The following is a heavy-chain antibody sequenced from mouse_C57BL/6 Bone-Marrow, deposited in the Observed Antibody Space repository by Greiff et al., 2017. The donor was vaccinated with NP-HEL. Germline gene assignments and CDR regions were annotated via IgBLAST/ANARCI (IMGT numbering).Heavy chain of an antibody. J-gene: IGHJ1*03. CDR1: GYTFTSYW. CDR3: ARGEDWYFDV. CDR2: IYPSDSET. Sequence: VQLQQPGAELVRPGSSVKLSCKASGYTFTSYWMDWVKQRPGQGLEWIGNIYPSDSETHYNQKFKDKATLTVDKSSSPAYMQLSSLTSEDSAVYYCARGEDWYFDVWGTGTTVTVSS. V-gene: IGHV1-61*01.